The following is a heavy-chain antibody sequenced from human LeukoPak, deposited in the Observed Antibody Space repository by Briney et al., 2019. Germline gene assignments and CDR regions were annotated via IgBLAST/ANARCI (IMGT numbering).Heavy chain of an antibody. J-gene: IGHJ4*02. CDR2: ICGSGGST. Sequence: GGSLRLSCAAFGFTFSSYAMSWVRQAPGKGLEWVSAICGSGGSTYYADSVKDRFTISRDNSKNTLYLQMNSLRAEDTAVYYCAKESSYGGAGGYFDYWGQGTLVTVSS. D-gene: IGHD4-23*01. CDR1: GFTFSSYA. V-gene: IGHV3-23*01. CDR3: AKESSYGGAGGYFDY.